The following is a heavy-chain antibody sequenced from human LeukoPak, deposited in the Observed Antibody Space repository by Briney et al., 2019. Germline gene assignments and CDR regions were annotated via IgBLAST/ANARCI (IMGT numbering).Heavy chain of an antibody. D-gene: IGHD2-15*01. CDR3: ARDKVGGVVAASPFDP. V-gene: IGHV3-7*01. CDR2: IKQDGSEK. J-gene: IGHJ5*02. Sequence: GGSLRLSCAASRFTFSSYWMSWVRQAPGKGLEWVANIKQDGSEKYYVDSVKGRFTISRDDAKNSLYLQMNGLRAEDTAVYYCARDKVGGVVAASPFDPWGQGTLVTVSS. CDR1: RFTFSSYW.